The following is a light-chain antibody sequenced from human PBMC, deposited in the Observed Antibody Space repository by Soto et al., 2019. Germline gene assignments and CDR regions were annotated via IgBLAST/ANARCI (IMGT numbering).Light chain of an antibody. J-gene: IGKJ4*01. CDR2: GAS. V-gene: IGKV3-15*01. CDR3: QQYNNWPPLT. Sequence: EIVMTQSPATLSVSPGERATLSCRASQNIYNNVAWYQQKPGQSPRLLIYGASTRATGIPARFSGSGSGTEFTLTISSLQSEDFAVYYCQQYNNWPPLTFGGGTKVEIK. CDR1: QNIYNN.